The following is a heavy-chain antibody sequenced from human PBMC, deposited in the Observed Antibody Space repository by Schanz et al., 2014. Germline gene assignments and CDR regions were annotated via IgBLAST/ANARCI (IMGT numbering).Heavy chain of an antibody. CDR2: INQDGYDK. D-gene: IGHD3-10*01. J-gene: IGHJ3*01. CDR1: GFTFSSYW. CDR3: SCVAGCSGSACYYRSFNV. V-gene: IGHV3-7*01. Sequence: EVQLVESGGVLVQPGGSLRLSCAASGFTFSSYWMSWVRQAPGKGLEWVASINQDGYDKRYVDSVEGRFTISRDNAKKSLYPQMTPLSAENAAIYYCSCVAGCSGSACYYRSFNVWGQGTPVTVSS.